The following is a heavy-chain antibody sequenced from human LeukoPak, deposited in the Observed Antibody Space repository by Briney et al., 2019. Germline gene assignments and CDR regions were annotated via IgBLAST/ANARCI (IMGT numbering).Heavy chain of an antibody. CDR2: IYYSGST. V-gene: IGHV4-59*12. Sequence: SETLSLTCTVSGGSISSYYWSWIRQPPGKGLEWIGYIYYSGSTNYNPSLKSRVTISVDTSKNQFSLKLSSVTAADTAVYYCARDLGYYYDSGGYYSQAFDIWGQGTMVTVSS. CDR3: ARDLGYYYDSGGYYSQAFDI. J-gene: IGHJ3*02. CDR1: GGSISSYY. D-gene: IGHD3-22*01.